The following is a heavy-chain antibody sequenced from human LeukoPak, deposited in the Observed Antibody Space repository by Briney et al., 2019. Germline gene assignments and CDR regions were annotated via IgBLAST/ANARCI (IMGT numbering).Heavy chain of an antibody. CDR3: ARQTGSGLFILP. J-gene: IGHJ4*02. CDR1: GGSITSSNSY. Sequence: PSETLSLTCSVSGGSITSSNSYWGWIRQPPGKGLEWIGSIYYSGNTYYNASLKSQVSISIDTSKNQFSLRLTSVTAADTAVYYCARQTGSGLFILPGGQGTLVTVSS. CDR2: IYYSGNT. D-gene: IGHD3/OR15-3a*01. V-gene: IGHV4-39*01.